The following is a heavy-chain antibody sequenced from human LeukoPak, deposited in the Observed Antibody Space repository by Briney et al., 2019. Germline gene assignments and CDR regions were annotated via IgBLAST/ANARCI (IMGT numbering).Heavy chain of an antibody. Sequence: SETLSLTCTVSGGSISNYYWSWIRQPPGKGLEWIGYIYHSGSVNYNPSLKSRVTISVDTTNNQFSLKLNSVTAADTAVYYCARASVVNRYYYGMDVWGQGTTVTVSS. CDR1: GGSISNYY. V-gene: IGHV4-59*01. J-gene: IGHJ6*02. CDR3: ARASVVNRYYYGMDV. D-gene: IGHD3-22*01. CDR2: IYHSGSV.